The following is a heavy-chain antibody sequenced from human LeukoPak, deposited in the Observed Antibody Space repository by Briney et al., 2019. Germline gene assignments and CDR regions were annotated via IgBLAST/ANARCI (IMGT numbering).Heavy chain of an antibody. CDR2: IRSSSGPI. CDR1: GFTFRSYS. CDR3: AQSGGMDV. J-gene: IGHJ6*02. Sequence: PGGSLRLSCAASGFTFRSYSMNWVRQAPGKGLEWLSCIRSSSGPIYYADSVKGRFTISRDNAKNSLYLQMNSLRDEDTAVYYCAQSGGMDVWGQGTTVTVSS. V-gene: IGHV3-48*02.